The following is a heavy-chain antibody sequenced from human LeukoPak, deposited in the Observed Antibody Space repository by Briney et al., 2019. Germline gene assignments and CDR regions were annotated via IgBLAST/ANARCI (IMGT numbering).Heavy chain of an antibody. CDR2: IYTSGST. J-gene: IGHJ3*02. V-gene: IGHV4-61*02. Sequence: PSETLSLTCTVSGGSISSGSYYWSWIRQPAGKGLEWIGRIYTSGSTNYNPSLKSRVTMSVDTSKNQLSLKLSSVTAADTAVYYCARHFFVGAEDAFDIWGQGTMVTVSS. CDR3: ARHFFVGAEDAFDI. D-gene: IGHD2/OR15-2a*01. CDR1: GGSISSGSYY.